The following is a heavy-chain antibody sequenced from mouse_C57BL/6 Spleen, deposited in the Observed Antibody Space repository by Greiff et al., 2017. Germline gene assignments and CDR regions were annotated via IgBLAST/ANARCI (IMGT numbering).Heavy chain of an antibody. CDR3: ARDRSNQAWFAY. CDR2: VSDGGSDT. CDR1: GFTFSSYA. Sequence: EVQRVESGGGLVKPGGSLKLSCAASGFTFSSYAMSWVRQTPEKRLEWVATVSDGGSDTYYPDNVKGRFTISRDNAKNNLYMQMSHLKSEDTAMYYCARDRSNQAWFAYWGQGTLVTVSA. D-gene: IGHD2-5*01. J-gene: IGHJ3*01. V-gene: IGHV5-4*01.